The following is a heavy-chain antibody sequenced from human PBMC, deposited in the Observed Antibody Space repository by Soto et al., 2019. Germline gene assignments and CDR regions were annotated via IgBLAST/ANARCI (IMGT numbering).Heavy chain of an antibody. Sequence: SETLSLTCTGFGGAISMVDGSWIRHPPRKGLEWDGDIYYSGGTNYNPALKTRGTSSAGTHKNQFSLKLSSVTVAVKGGTYCERGTQWLFLPHAIHNRGQGTTVTVSS. D-gene: IGHD3-22*01. V-gene: IGHV4-59*01. J-gene: IGHJ3*02. CDR1: GGAISMVD. CDR3: ERGTQWLFLPHAIHN. CDR2: IYYSGGT.